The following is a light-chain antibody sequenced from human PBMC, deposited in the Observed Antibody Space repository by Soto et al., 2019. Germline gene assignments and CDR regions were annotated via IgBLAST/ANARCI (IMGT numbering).Light chain of an antibody. CDR3: QQYYTGRT. CDR1: QSILYRSNSKTY. J-gene: IGKJ1*01. CDR2: WAS. V-gene: IGKV4-1*01. Sequence: DIVMTQSPDSLPVSLGERATINCRSSQSILYRSNSKTYLAWYQQKPGQPPRLLIYWASTRESGVPDRCSGSGSGTDFTLTISSLQAEDVAVYYCQQYYTGRTFGQGTKVEIK.